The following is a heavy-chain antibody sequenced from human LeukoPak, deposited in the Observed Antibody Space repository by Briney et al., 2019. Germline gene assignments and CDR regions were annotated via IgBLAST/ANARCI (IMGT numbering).Heavy chain of an antibody. D-gene: IGHD5-18*01. CDR3: ARTLMDTAMVWAGEFDY. CDR1: GFTFSTYS. CDR2: ISSSSSTI. V-gene: IGHV3-48*01. Sequence: GGSLRLSCAASGFTFSTYSMNWVRQAPGKGLEWVSYISSSSSTIYYADSVKGRFTISRDNAKNSLYLQMNSLRAEDAAVYYCARTLMDTAMVWAGEFDYWGQGTLVTVSS. J-gene: IGHJ4*02.